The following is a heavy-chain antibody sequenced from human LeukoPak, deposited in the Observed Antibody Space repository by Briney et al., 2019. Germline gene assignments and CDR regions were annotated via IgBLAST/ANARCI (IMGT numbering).Heavy chain of an antibody. CDR1: GFTFSDYY. D-gene: IGHD2-15*01. J-gene: IGHJ6*03. Sequence: PGGSLRLSCAASGFTFSDYYMSWIRQAPGKGLEWVSYISSSGSTIYYADSVKGRFTISRDNAKNSLYLQMNSLRAEDTAVYYCARDSDGGKKGGHYFYMDVWGKGTTVTVSS. V-gene: IGHV3-11*04. CDR3: ARDSDGGKKGGHYFYMDV. CDR2: ISSSGSTI.